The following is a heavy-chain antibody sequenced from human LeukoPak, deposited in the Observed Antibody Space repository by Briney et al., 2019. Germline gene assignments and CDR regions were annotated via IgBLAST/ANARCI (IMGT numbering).Heavy chain of an antibody. CDR1: GFTFSNYN. D-gene: IGHD3-10*01. CDR2: ISSGSSTI. CDR3: AKNVRFGSRHYFDY. Sequence: GGSLILSCAASGFTFSNYNMNWVRQAPGKGLEWVSYISSGSSTIYYADSVKGRFTISRDNSKNTLYLRMNSLRAEDTAVYYCAKNVRFGSRHYFDYWGQGTLVTVSS. V-gene: IGHV3-48*01. J-gene: IGHJ4*02.